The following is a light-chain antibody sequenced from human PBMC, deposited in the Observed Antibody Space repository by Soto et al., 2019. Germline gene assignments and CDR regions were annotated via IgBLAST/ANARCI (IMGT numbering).Light chain of an antibody. CDR1: QSLSSW. V-gene: IGKV1-5*03. CDR3: QQYNSFPYT. J-gene: IGKJ2*01. Sequence: DIQMTQSPSTLSASVGDRVTITCRASQSLSSWLAWYQQKPGKAPNLLIYKASSLASGVPSRFRGSGSGTEFTLTISSLQPDDFATYYCQQYNSFPYTFGQGTKLEIK. CDR2: KAS.